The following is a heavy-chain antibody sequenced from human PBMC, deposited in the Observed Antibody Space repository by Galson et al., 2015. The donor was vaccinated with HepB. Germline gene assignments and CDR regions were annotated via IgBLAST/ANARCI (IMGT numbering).Heavy chain of an antibody. D-gene: IGHD6-13*01. V-gene: IGHV3-30-3*01. CDR3: ARGSSSWYFPQYYYGMDV. CDR2: ISYDGSNK. J-gene: IGHJ6*02. CDR1: GFTFSSYA. Sequence: SLRLSCAASGFTFSSYAMHWVRQAPGKGLEWVAVISYDGSNKYYADSVKGRFTISRDNSKNTLYLQMNSLRAEDTAVYYCARGSSSWYFPQYYYGMDVWGQGTTVTVSS.